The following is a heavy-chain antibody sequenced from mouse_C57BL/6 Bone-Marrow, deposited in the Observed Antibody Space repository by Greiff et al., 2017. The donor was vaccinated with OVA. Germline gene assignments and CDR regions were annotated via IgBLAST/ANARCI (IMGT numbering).Heavy chain of an antibody. D-gene: IGHD1-1*01. V-gene: IGHV5-4*03. J-gene: IGHJ2*01. CDR3: ARDSGVYYYGSSLYYFDY. CDR1: GFTFSSYS. Sequence: EVKLVESGGGLVKPEGSLKLSCAASGFTFSSYSMSCVRQTPEKRLEWVATISDCGSYTYYPDNVKGRFTISRDNAKNTLYLQMSHLKSEDTAMXYWARDSGVYYYGSSLYYFDYWGRGTTLTVSA. CDR2: ISDCGSYT.